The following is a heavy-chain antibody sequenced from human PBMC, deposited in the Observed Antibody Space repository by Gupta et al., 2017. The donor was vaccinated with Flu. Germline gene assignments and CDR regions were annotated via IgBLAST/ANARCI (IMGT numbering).Heavy chain of an antibody. CDR3: VRALDLVVSTADH. CDR2: ISTYNGNA. Sequence: GYTFSNYGVTWVRQAPGQGLEWMGWISTYNGNANYAQRFQDRVTMTTDTSTDTAYMELRSLRSDDTAVYFCVRALDLVVSTADHLGQGNQVT. J-gene: IGHJ5*02. V-gene: IGHV1-18*01. CDR1: GYTFSNYG. D-gene: IGHD5-12*01.